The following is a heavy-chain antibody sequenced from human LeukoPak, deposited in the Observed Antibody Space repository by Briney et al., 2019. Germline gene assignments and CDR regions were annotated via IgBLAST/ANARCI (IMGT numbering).Heavy chain of an antibody. CDR3: ARGPSRMVYAKTKNWFDP. V-gene: IGHV4-34*01. D-gene: IGHD2-8*01. CDR1: GGSFSGYY. Sequence: PSETLSLTCAVYGGSFSGYYWSWIRQPPGKGLEWIGEINHSGSTNYNPSLKSRVTISVDTSKNQFSLKLSSVTAADTAVYYCARGPSRMVYAKTKNWFDPCGQGTLVTVSS. CDR2: INHSGST. J-gene: IGHJ5*02.